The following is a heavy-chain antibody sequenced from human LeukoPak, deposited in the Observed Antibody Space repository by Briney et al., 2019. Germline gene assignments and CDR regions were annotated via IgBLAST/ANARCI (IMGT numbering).Heavy chain of an antibody. CDR1: GGSISSGGYY. CDR2: ISYSGST. Sequence: SETLSLTCTVSGGSISSGGYYWSWIRQHPGKGLEWIGYISYSGSTYYNPSLKSRVTISVDTSKNQFSLKLSSVTAADTAVYYCASSSGWGYYYGMDVWGQGTTVTVSS. D-gene: IGHD6-19*01. V-gene: IGHV4-31*03. CDR3: ASSSGWGYYYGMDV. J-gene: IGHJ6*02.